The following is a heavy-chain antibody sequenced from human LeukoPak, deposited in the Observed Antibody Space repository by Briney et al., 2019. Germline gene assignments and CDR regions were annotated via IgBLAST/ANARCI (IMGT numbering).Heavy chain of an antibody. Sequence: PGGSLRLSCAASGFTFRSYGMHWVRQAPGKGLEWVALVSFDGSNIHYADSVKGRFTISRDNFRNTLYLQMNSLRAEDTAVYYCAKDGGMLTGVPNWFDPWGRGTLVTVSS. J-gene: IGHJ5*02. V-gene: IGHV3-30*18. CDR3: AKDGGMLTGVPNWFDP. D-gene: IGHD3-16*01. CDR2: VSFDGSNI. CDR1: GFTFRSYG.